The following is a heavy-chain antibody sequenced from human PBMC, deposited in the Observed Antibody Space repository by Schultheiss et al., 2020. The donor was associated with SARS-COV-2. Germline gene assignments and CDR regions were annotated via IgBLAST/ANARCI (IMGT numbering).Heavy chain of an antibody. CDR1: GFTVSSNY. Sequence: GGSLRLSCAASGFTVSSNYMSWVRQAPGKGLEWVSAISGSGGSTYYADSVKGRFTISRDNSKNTLYLQMNSLRAEDTAVYYCAREGHEYGMDVWGQGTTVTVSS. CDR2: ISGSGGST. CDR3: AREGHEYGMDV. V-gene: IGHV3-53*05. J-gene: IGHJ6*02.